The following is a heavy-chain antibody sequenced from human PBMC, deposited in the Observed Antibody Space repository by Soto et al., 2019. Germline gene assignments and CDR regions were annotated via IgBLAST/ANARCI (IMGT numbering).Heavy chain of an antibody. J-gene: IGHJ2*01. CDR3: ARRIPLGLFDL. V-gene: IGHV4-59*08. CDR2: IYYSGST. CDR1: GGSISSYY. Sequence: SETLSLTCTVSGGSISSYYWSWIRQPPGKGLEWIGYIYYSGSTNYNPSLKSRVTISVDTSKNQFSLKLSSVTAADTAVYYCARRIPLGLFDLWGRGTLVTVSS.